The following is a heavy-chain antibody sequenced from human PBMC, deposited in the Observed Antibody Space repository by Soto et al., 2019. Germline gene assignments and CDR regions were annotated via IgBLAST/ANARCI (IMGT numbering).Heavy chain of an antibody. Sequence: GASVKVACKTSGCSFTAYGISWVLQAPGQGREWMGWISCYNGKTKYAQTVQGRVTMTTDTSTSTAYMEVRSLRSDDTAIYYCARDAPPPELRFLEWHDYDYIGKDDWGQGTTVTVSS. CDR1: GCSFTAYG. CDR3: ARDAPPPELRFLEWHDYDYIGKDD. CDR2: ISCYNGKT. J-gene: IGHJ6*02. D-gene: IGHD3-3*01. V-gene: IGHV1-18*01.